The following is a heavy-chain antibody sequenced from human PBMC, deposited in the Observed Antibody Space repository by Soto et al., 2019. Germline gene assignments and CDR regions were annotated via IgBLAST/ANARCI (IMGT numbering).Heavy chain of an antibody. Sequence: QVQLVQSGAEVKKPGSSVKVSCKASGGTFSSYAISWVRQAPGQGLEWMGGIIPIFGTANYAQKIQGRVTITADESTSTAYMELSSLRSEDTAVYYCARTASIAAREYYYYGMDVWGQGTTVTVSS. V-gene: IGHV1-69*12. J-gene: IGHJ6*02. CDR2: IIPIFGTA. CDR1: GGTFSSYA. CDR3: ARTASIAAREYYYYGMDV. D-gene: IGHD6-6*01.